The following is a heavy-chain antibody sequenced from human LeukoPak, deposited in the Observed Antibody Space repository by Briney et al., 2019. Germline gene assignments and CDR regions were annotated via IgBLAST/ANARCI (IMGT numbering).Heavy chain of an antibody. J-gene: IGHJ4*02. V-gene: IGHV3-21*01. CDR1: TFNFSSYS. CDR2: ISSSSSHI. Sequence: PAGSLRLSCAASTFNFSSYSMNWVRQAPGKGLEWVSCISSSSSHIYYADSAKGRFTISRDYAKNSLYLQMNSLRAEDTAVYYCVTDGADYYDSTGYPIYFDYWDQGTLVTVSS. D-gene: IGHD3-22*01. CDR3: VTDGADYYDSTGYPIYFDY.